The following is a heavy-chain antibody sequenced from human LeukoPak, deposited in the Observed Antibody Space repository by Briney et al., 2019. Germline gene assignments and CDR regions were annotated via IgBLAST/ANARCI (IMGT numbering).Heavy chain of an antibody. Sequence: GRSLRLSCAASGFTFSIYGMHWVRQAPGKGLEWVAVISYDGSNKYYADSVKGRFTISRDNSKNTLYLQMNSLRAEDTAVYYCAKDGRRLRSEGGIDYWGQGTLVTVSS. CDR3: AKDGRRLRSEGGIDY. CDR1: GFTFSIYG. J-gene: IGHJ4*02. CDR2: ISYDGSNK. D-gene: IGHD4-17*01. V-gene: IGHV3-30*18.